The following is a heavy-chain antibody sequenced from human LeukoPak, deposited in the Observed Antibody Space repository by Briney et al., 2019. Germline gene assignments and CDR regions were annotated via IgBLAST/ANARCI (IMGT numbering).Heavy chain of an antibody. D-gene: IGHD3-10*01. Sequence: GGSLRLSCAASGFSFSSYAMSWVRQAPGKGLEWVSAISSRSESTWNVDSVRGRFTISRDNSKNTLYLQMNSLRVEDTALYYCAKDMITMVRGVILHYYYGMDVWGQGTTVTVSS. V-gene: IGHV3-23*01. CDR3: AKDMITMVRGVILHYYYGMDV. CDR2: ISSRSEST. J-gene: IGHJ6*02. CDR1: GFSFSSYA.